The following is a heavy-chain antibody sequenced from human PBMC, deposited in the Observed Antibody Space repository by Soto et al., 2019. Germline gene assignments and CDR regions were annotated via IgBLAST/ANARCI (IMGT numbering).Heavy chain of an antibody. J-gene: IGHJ1*01. CDR3: AKDQAAGGTISRYFQY. Sequence: GGSLRLSCEASGFTFSSYAMSWVRQAPGKGLEWVSGISGGGGTTYYADSVKGRFTISRDNSKNTLYLQVNSLRAEDTAVYYCAKDQAAGGTISRYFQYWGQGTLVTVSS. CDR1: GFTFSSYA. V-gene: IGHV3-23*01. CDR2: ISGGGGTT. D-gene: IGHD6-13*01.